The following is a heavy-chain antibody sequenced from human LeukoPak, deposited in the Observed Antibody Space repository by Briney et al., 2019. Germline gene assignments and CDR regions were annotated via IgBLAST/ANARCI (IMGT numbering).Heavy chain of an antibody. D-gene: IGHD6-13*01. CDR2: IYYSGST. V-gene: IGHV4-59*01. Sequence: SETLSLTCTVSGGSISSYYWSWIRQPPGKGLEWIGYIYYSGSTNYNPSLKSRVTISVDTSKNQFSLKLSSVTAADTAVYYCARDKGKGGPYSSSPFLYYWGQGTLVTVSS. CDR3: ARDKGKGGPYSSSPFLYY. CDR1: GGSISSYY. J-gene: IGHJ4*02.